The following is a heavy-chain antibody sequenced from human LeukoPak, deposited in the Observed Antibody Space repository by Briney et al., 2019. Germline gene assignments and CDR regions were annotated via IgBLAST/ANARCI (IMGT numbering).Heavy chain of an antibody. D-gene: IGHD3-10*01. CDR1: GGSISSSNYY. J-gene: IGHJ6*02. CDR2: IYYSGST. V-gene: IGHV4-31*11. Sequence: SETLSLTCVVSGGSISSSNYYWGWIRQPPGKGLEWIGYIYYSGSTYYNPSLKSRVTISVDTSKNQFSLKLSSVTAADTAVYYCARRGGMVRGVTLLYYYYGMDVWGQGTTVTVSS. CDR3: ARRGGMVRGVTLLYYYYGMDV.